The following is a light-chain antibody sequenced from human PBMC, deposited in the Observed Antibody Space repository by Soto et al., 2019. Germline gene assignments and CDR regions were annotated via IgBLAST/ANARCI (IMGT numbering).Light chain of an antibody. Sequence: QSALTQPRSVSGSPGQSVTISCTGTSSDVGRYNYVSWYQQHPGKAPKVILYDVAERPSGVPNRFSGSKSGNTASLTISGLQADYEADYYCFSYAGSSTPYVFGTGTKLTVL. J-gene: IGLJ1*01. V-gene: IGLV2-11*01. CDR2: DVA. CDR3: FSYAGSSTPYV. CDR1: SSDVGRYNY.